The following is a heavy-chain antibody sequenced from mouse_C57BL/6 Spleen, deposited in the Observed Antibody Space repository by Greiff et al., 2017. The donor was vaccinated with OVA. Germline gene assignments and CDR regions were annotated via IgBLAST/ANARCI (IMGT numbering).Heavy chain of an antibody. CDR3: ARFNYYGSRDAMDY. Sequence: VQLQQPGAELVMPGASVKLSCKASGYTFTSYWMHWVKQRPGQGLEWIGEIDPSDSYTNYNQKFKGKSTLTVDKSSSTAYMQLSSLTSEDSAVYYCARFNYYGSRDAMDYWGQGTSVTVSS. CDR2: IDPSDSYT. CDR1: GYTFTSYW. D-gene: IGHD1-1*01. V-gene: IGHV1-69*01. J-gene: IGHJ4*01.